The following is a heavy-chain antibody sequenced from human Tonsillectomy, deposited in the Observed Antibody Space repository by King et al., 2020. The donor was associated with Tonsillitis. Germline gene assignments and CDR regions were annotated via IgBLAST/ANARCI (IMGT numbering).Heavy chain of an antibody. CDR3: ARDPNRYFDWLRGAFDI. CDR2: ISAYNGNT. D-gene: IGHD3-9*01. CDR1: GYTFSSYG. J-gene: IGHJ3*02. Sequence: VQLVQSGAEVKKPGASVKVSCKASGYTFSSYGIRWVRQAPGQGLEWMGWISAYNGNTNYAQKFQGRDTMTTNISTSTAYMELRSLRSDDTAVYYCARDPNRYFDWLRGAFDIWGQGTMVTVSS. V-gene: IGHV1-18*01.